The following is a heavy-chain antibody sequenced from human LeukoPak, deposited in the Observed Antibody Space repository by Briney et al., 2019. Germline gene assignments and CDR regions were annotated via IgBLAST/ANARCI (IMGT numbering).Heavy chain of an antibody. Sequence: PSETLSLTCAVSGGSISSGGYSWSWIRQPPGKGLEWIGYIYHSGSTYYNPSLKSRVTISVDRSKNQFSLKLSSVTAADTAVYYCARVGYYYGSGSPHWGQGTLVTVSS. J-gene: IGHJ4*02. D-gene: IGHD3-10*01. CDR1: GGSISSGGYS. V-gene: IGHV4-30-2*01. CDR2: IYHSGST. CDR3: ARVGYYYGSGSPH.